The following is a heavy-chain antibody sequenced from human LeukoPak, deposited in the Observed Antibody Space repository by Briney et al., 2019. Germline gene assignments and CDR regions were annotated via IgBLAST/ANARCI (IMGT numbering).Heavy chain of an antibody. J-gene: IGHJ6*03. Sequence: SETLSLTCTVSGGSISSSSYYWGWIRQPPGNGLEWIGSIYYSGSTYYNPSLKSRVTISVDTSKNQFSLKLSSVTAADTAVYYCAREGSSSWYSLKFHYYYYMDVWGKGTTVTVSS. CDR3: AREGSSSWYSLKFHYYYYMDV. D-gene: IGHD6-13*01. CDR2: IYYSGST. CDR1: GGSISSSSYY. V-gene: IGHV4-39*07.